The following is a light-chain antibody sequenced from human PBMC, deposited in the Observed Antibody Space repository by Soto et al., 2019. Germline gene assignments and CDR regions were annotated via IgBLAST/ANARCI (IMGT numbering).Light chain of an antibody. Sequence: DIQMTQSPSTLSASVGDRVAITCRASQRISIWLAWYQQQPGKAPKLLIYKASSLETGVPSRVSGSGSGTEVTLTLCSLRPDHFATYYCQQYNDYSWTFGQGTKVEIK. CDR2: KAS. CDR3: QQYNDYSWT. V-gene: IGKV1-5*03. CDR1: QRISIW. J-gene: IGKJ1*01.